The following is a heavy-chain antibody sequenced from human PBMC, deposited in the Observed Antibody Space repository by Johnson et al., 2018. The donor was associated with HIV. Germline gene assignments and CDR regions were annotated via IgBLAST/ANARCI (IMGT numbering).Heavy chain of an antibody. Sequence: QVQLVESGGGVVQPGRSLRLSCTSAFSFSGYAMHWVRQAPGKGLEWVAVIWYDGSNKYYADSVKGRFTISRDNSKNTLYLQMNSLRVEDTAVYYCAKGDDYYDAFDLWGQGTMVTVSS. CDR1: AFSFSGYA. D-gene: IGHD3-16*01. CDR3: AKGDDYYDAFDL. J-gene: IGHJ3*01. V-gene: IGHV3-33*06. CDR2: IWYDGSNK.